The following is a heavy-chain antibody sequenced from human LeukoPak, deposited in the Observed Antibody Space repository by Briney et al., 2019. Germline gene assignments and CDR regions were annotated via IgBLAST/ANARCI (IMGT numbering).Heavy chain of an antibody. Sequence: PGGSLRLSCAASGFTFSNYWMFWVRQPPGKGLIWVSRINSDGSSVSYADSVKGRFTISRDNAKNTLYLQMNSLRVEDTAVYYCARAPPLFSSGWSGTDYWGQGTLATVSS. CDR2: INSDGSSV. J-gene: IGHJ4*02. CDR3: ARAPPLFSSGWSGTDY. V-gene: IGHV3-74*01. CDR1: GFTFSNYW. D-gene: IGHD6-19*01.